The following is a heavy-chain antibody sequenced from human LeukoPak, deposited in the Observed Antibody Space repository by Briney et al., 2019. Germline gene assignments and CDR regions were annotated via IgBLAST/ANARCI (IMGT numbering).Heavy chain of an antibody. D-gene: IGHD4-17*01. V-gene: IGHV3-23*01. CDR2: ITPNGNT. CDR3: ARATVTRWFDP. Sequence: GGSLRLSCAASGFTFSTYALGWVRRAPGKGLDWISVITPNGNTYYADSVKGRFTISRDSSRNTQFLQMNSLRAEDTAVYYCARATVTRWFDPWGQGTLVTVSS. CDR1: GFTFSTYA. J-gene: IGHJ5*02.